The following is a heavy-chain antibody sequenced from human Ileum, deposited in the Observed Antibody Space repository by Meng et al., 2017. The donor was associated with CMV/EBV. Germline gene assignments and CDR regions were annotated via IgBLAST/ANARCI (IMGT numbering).Heavy chain of an antibody. V-gene: IGHV3-23*01. CDR3: AKADCGSGGCKLVDY. CDR2: ISGSGGST. CDR1: GFTFSSNA. Sequence: EPLKTSCGASGFTFSSNAMSWVRQAPGKGLEWVSAISGSGGSTDYADSVKGGLTISRDNSKNTLYLQMNSLRAEDTAVYYCAKADCGSGGCKLVDYWGQGTLVTVSS. D-gene: IGHD2-15*01. J-gene: IGHJ4*02.